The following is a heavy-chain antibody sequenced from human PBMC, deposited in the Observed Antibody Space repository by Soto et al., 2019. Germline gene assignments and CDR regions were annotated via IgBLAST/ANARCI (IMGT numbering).Heavy chain of an antibody. CDR1: GGSISSGGYY. J-gene: IGHJ5*02. V-gene: IGHV4-31*03. D-gene: IGHD3-10*01. CDR2: IYYSGST. Sequence: SETLSLTCTVSGGSISSGGYYWSWIRQHPGKGLEWIGYIYYSGSTYYNPSLKSRVTISVDTSKNQFSLKLSSVTAADTAVYYCARVLNSGEHNWFDPWGQGTLVTVSS. CDR3: ARVLNSGEHNWFDP.